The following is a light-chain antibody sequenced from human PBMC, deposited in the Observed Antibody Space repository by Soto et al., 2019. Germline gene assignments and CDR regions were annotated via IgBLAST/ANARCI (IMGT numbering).Light chain of an antibody. CDR2: EVV. Sequence: SVLTQPPSASGSPGQSVTISCTGIKNDIGVYDFVSWYQHHPGKAPRLIIYEVVQRPSGVPDRFSGSKSGNTASLTVSGLQAADEADYFCKSYAGSNTYVFGSGTRSPS. CDR3: KSYAGSNTYV. CDR1: KNDIGVYDF. V-gene: IGLV2-8*01. J-gene: IGLJ1*01.